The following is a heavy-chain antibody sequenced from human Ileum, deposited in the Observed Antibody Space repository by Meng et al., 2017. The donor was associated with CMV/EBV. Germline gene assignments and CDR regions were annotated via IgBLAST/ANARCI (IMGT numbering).Heavy chain of an antibody. J-gene: IGHJ4*02. D-gene: IGHD1-1*01. V-gene: IGHV4-61*02. CDR2: IHISGAT. Sequence: VQLQESGPGLVGPSETLSFTCTVSGGSIGSGDYYWSWIWQPAGKGLEWIGRIHISGATNYNPSLRSRVTMSVDTSKNQFSLKVRSVTAADTAVYYCAREMSRTGFFDYWGQGNLVTVSS. CDR1: GGSIGSGDYY. CDR3: AREMSRTGFFDY.